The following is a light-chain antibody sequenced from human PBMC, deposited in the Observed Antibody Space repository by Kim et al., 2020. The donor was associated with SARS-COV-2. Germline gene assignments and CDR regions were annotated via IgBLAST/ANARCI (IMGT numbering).Light chain of an antibody. CDR2: SND. J-gene: IGLJ2*01. CDR3: AAWDDSLNGVI. CDR1: RSNIGSNA. V-gene: IGLV1-44*01. Sequence: QSVLTQPPSASGTPGQRVTISCSGSRSNIGSNAVNWYQQLPGTAPKLLIYSNDHRPSGVPDRFSGSKSGTSASLAISGLQSEDEADYYCAAWDDSLNGVIFGGGTQLPVL.